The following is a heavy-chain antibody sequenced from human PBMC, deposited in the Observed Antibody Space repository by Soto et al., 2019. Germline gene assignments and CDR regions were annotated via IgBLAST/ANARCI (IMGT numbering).Heavy chain of an antibody. CDR2: IYPGDSDT. CDR3: ARQGYSGYDRYYYYGMVV. D-gene: IGHD5-12*01. V-gene: IGHV5-51*01. J-gene: IGHJ6*02. Sequence: GPGERFSRYWWWWVRQIQGKGLEWMGIIYPGDSDTRYSPSFQGQVTISADKSISTAYLQWSSRKASDTAMYYCARQGYSGYDRYYYYGMVVWGQGSTVTV. CDR1: GERFSRYW.